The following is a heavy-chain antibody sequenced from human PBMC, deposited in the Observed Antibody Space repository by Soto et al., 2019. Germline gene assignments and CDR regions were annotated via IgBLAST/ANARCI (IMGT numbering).Heavy chain of an antibody. CDR2: ISPDGRTT. V-gene: IGHV3-74*01. J-gene: IGHJ4*02. CDR1: GFSFSHYW. Sequence: GESLRLSCAASGFSFSHYWMHWVRQAPGKGLVWVSRISPDGRTTTYADSVKGRFTTSRDNAKSTLYLQMNSLTVEDGAVYYCADSWLPTSYWGPGTLVTVSS. D-gene: IGHD3-10*01. CDR3: ADSWLPTSY.